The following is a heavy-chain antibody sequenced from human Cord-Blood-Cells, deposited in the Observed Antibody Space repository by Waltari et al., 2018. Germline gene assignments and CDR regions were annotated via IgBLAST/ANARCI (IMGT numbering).Heavy chain of an antibody. CDR1: GFTFSSYW. CDR2: IKQDGSEK. Sequence: EVQLVESGGGLVQPGGSLRLSCVASGFTFSSYWMSWVRQAPGKGLEWVANIKQDGSEKYYVDSVKGRFTISRDNAKNSLYLQMNSLRAEDTAVYYCARDAQGDYWGQGTLVTVSS. J-gene: IGHJ4*02. CDR3: ARDAQGDY. V-gene: IGHV3-7*05.